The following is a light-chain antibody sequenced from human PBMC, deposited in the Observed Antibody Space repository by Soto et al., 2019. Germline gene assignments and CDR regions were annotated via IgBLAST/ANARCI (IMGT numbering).Light chain of an antibody. CDR1: QIINIW. Sequence: DIQMTQSPSTLSASVGDSVTITCRASQIINIWLAWYQQKPGKAPKLLIYKASSLESGVPSRFSGSGSGTEFTLTISSLQPDDFATYYCQQYNDYPYTFGQGTKLEIK. V-gene: IGKV1-5*03. CDR2: KAS. CDR3: QQYNDYPYT. J-gene: IGKJ2*01.